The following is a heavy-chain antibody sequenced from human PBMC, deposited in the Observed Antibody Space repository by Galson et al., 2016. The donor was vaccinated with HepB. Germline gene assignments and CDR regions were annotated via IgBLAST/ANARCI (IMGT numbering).Heavy chain of an antibody. CDR2: IYTSGST. J-gene: IGHJ5*02. D-gene: IGHD2-15*01. CDR1: GGSISTNNYY. V-gene: IGHV4-61*02. Sequence: TLSLTCAVSGGSISTNNYYWSWIRQPAGKGLEWIGRIYTSGSTNYNPSLKSRVTISVDTSKNQFSLRLRSVTAADTAVYYCARDGGLYCSGGTCYSDWFDPWGQGTLVTVSS. CDR3: ARDGGLYCSGGTCYSDWFDP.